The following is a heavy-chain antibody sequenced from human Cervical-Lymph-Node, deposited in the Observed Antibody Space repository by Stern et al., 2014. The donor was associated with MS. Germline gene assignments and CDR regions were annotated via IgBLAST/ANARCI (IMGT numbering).Heavy chain of an antibody. J-gene: IGHJ4*02. CDR2: INPIGDST. Sequence: QMQLVQSGAEVKKPGASVKISCKAPGYKFTNYYIHWMRQAPGQGPKWMGMINPIGDSTTYAQKFQGRVTMTRDTSTSTVYMELSRLRSEDAAVYYCASGRLGYWGQGTQVTVSS. CDR3: ASGRLGY. V-gene: IGHV1-46*01. CDR1: GYKFTNYY.